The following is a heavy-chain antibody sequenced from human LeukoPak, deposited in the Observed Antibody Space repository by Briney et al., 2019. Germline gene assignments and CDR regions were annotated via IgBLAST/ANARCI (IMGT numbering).Heavy chain of an antibody. CDR3: ASSEVRASDY. J-gene: IGHJ4*02. D-gene: IGHD6-25*01. Sequence: QTGGSLRLSCAASGFTFSDCYVSWIRQAPGKGLEWVSYISSSGSTIYYADSVKGRFTISRDNAKNSLYLQMNSLRAEDTAVYYCASSEVRASDYWGQGTLVTVSS. V-gene: IGHV3-11*01. CDR2: ISSSGSTI. CDR1: GFTFSDCY.